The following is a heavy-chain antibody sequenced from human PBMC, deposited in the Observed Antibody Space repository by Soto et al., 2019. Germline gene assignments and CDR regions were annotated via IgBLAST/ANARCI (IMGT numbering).Heavy chain of an antibody. CDR3: ARGPSYIYGSGSRGWFDP. CDR1: GYTFTGYY. V-gene: IGHV1-2*04. CDR2: INPNSGGT. Sequence: GASVKVSCKASGYTFTGYYMHWVRQAPGQGLEWMGWINPNSGGTNYAQKFQGWVTMTRDTSISTAYMELSRLRSDDTAVYYCARGPSYIYGSGSRGWFDPWGQGTPVTVSS. J-gene: IGHJ5*02. D-gene: IGHD3-10*01.